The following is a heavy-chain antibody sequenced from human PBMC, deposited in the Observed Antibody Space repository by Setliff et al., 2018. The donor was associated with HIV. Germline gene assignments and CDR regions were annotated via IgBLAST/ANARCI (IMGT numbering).Heavy chain of an antibody. V-gene: IGHV4-61*02. CDR1: DDSISSGANY. CDR3: ARGAGCLGNDCDAYFGP. CDR2: FHATGVT. D-gene: IGHD2-21*01. Sequence: SETLSLTCSVSDDSISSGANYWSWIRQAAGEGLEWVGRFHATGVTNYSPSLKSRVSMSIDKSKSQFSLKLTSMTAADTAVYYCARGAGCLGNDCDAYFGPWGQGILVTVS. J-gene: IGHJ5*02.